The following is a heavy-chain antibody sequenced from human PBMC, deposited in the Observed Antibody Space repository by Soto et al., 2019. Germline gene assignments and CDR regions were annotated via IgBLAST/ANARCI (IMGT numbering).Heavy chain of an antibody. CDR1: GLTFTSYA. J-gene: IGHJ4*02. CDR2: SIGRAGST. Sequence: GGSLRLSCAASGLTFTSYAMSWVRHAGGNGQDWASASIGRAGSTYYTDSGNGRFTITRDNSNNTLYPQMNSLRAEDTAVYYCAKDLYPHWRRFRVGYNFDYWRQGTLVTVSS. D-gene: IGHD1-1*01. V-gene: IGHV3-23*01. CDR3: AKDLYPHWRRFRVGYNFDY.